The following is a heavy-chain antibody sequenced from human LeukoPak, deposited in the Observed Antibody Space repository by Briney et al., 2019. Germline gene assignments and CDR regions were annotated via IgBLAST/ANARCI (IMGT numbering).Heavy chain of an antibody. Sequence: PGGSLRLSCAASGFTFGRHWMTWVRQAPGKGLEWVANIKEDGSEQYYVDSIKGRFTISRDNAKNSLYLQMSSLRAEDTAIYYCVRETVSVITDFDYWGQGTLVTVSS. V-gene: IGHV3-7*01. CDR1: GFTFGRHW. CDR3: VRETVSVITDFDY. CDR2: IKEDGSEQ. D-gene: IGHD3-16*02. J-gene: IGHJ4*02.